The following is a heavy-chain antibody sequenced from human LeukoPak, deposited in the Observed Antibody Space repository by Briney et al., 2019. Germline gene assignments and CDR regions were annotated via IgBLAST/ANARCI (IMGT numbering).Heavy chain of an antibody. J-gene: IGHJ3*02. Sequence: GGSLRLSCAASGFTFSSYSMNWVRQAPGKGLEWVSSISSSSSYIYYADSVKGRFTISRDNAKNSLYLQMNSLRAEDTAVYYCARDFDYYDSKGAFDIWGQGTMVTVSS. D-gene: IGHD3-22*01. CDR3: ARDFDYYDSKGAFDI. CDR2: ISSSSSYI. CDR1: GFTFSSYS. V-gene: IGHV3-21*01.